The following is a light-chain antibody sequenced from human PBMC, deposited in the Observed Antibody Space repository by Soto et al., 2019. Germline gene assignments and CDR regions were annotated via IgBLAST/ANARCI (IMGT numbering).Light chain of an antibody. V-gene: IGKV3-15*01. CDR3: QQYNNWPPGIT. J-gene: IGKJ5*01. Sequence: EIVMTQSPATLYVSPGERATLSCRASQSVSSNLAWYQQKPGQAPRLLIYGASTRATGIPARFSGSGSGKEFNLTISSLQSEYFAVDYCQQYNNWPPGITFGQGTRLEIK. CDR1: QSVSSN. CDR2: GAS.